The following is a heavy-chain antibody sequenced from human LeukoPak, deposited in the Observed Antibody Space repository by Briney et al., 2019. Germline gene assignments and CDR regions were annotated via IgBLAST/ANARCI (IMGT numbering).Heavy chain of an antibody. CDR3: AKGKCSSNSCYVLDY. D-gene: IGHD2-2*01. CDR2: TRYDGTDK. V-gene: IGHV3-30*02. CDR1: GFTFSVYG. J-gene: IGHJ4*02. Sequence: PGGSLRLSCAASGFTFSVYGMHWVRQAPGKGLEWVAFTRYDGTDKYYADSVRGRFTISRDNSKNTLYLQMNSLRAEDTAVYYCAKGKCSSNSCYVLDYWGQGTLVTVSS.